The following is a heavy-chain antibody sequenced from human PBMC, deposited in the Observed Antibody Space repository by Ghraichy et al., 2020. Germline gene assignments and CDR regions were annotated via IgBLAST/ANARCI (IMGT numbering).Heavy chain of an antibody. CDR2: IKQDGSEK. CDR3: ARVRYYDSSGYSDFDY. V-gene: IGHV3-7*01. D-gene: IGHD3-22*01. J-gene: IGHJ4*02. CDR1: GFTFSSYW. Sequence: GGSLRLSCAASGFTFSSYWMSWVRQAPGKGLEWVANIKQDGSEKYYVDSVKGRFTISRDNAKNSLYLQMNSLRAEDTAVYYCARVRYYDSSGYSDFDYWGQGTLVTVSS.